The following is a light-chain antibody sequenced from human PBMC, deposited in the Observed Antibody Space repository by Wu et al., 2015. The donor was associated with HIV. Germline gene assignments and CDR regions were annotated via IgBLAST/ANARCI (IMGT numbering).Light chain of an antibody. CDR1: QSINRH. J-gene: IGKJ5*01. CDR2: DAS. CDR3: QQRFTWPVT. V-gene: IGKV3-11*01. Sequence: EIVLTQSPGTLSLSPGERATLSCRASQSINRHLAWYQQKPGQAPRLLIYDASNRATGIPARFSGSGSGTDFSLTISSLEAEDFTVYYCQQRFTWPVTFGQGTRL.